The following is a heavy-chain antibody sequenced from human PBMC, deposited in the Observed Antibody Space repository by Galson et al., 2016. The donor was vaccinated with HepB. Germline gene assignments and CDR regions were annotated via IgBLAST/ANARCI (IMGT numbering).Heavy chain of an antibody. CDR2: ISGGSSYK. D-gene: IGHD6-13*01. CDR3: ARTPGYSGTWYDAFDI. V-gene: IGHV3-21*01. J-gene: IGHJ3*02. CDR1: GFTFTRYT. Sequence: SLRLSCAASGFTFTRYTMNWVRQSPGKGLEWVSSISGGSSYKYYADSVKGRFTISRDNSQNSLYLQMNSLRAEDTAIYFCARTPGYSGTWYDAFDIWGPGTIVTVSS.